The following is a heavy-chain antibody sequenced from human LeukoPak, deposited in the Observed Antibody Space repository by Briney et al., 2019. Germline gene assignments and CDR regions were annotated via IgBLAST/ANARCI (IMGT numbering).Heavy chain of an antibody. CDR3: AGSLYYYDSSGYYLDAFDI. J-gene: IGHJ3*02. D-gene: IGHD3-22*01. Sequence: ASVKVSCKASGYTFTGYYMHWVRQASGQGLEWMGWINPNSGGTNYAQKFQGRVTMTRDTSISTAYMELSRLRSDDTAVYYCAGSLYYYDSSGYYLDAFDIWGQGTMVTVSS. CDR1: GYTFTGYY. V-gene: IGHV1-2*02. CDR2: INPNSGGT.